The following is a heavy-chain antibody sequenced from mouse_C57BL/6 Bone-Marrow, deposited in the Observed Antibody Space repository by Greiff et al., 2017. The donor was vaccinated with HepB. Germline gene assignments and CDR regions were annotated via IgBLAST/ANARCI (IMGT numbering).Heavy chain of an antibody. J-gene: IGHJ4*01. Sequence: QVQLQQPGAELVKPGASVKLSCKASGYTFTSYWMHWVKQRPGQGLEWIGMIHPNSGSNNYNEKFKSKATLTVDKSSSTAYMQLSSLTSEDSAVYYCASITTVVALYYYAMDYWGQGTSVTVSS. CDR1: GYTFTSYW. CDR3: ASITTVVALYYYAMDY. CDR2: IHPNSGSN. V-gene: IGHV1-64*01. D-gene: IGHD1-1*01.